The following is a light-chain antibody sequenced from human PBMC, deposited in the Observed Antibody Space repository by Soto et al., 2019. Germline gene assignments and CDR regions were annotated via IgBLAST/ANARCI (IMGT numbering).Light chain of an antibody. CDR2: GAS. CDR3: QQYGSSRT. J-gene: IGKJ1*01. CDR1: ESVANRY. V-gene: IGKV3-20*01. Sequence: EIVLTQSPDTLSLSPGERATLSCRANESVANRYLAWYQQKPGQAPRLLLYGASRRATGIPDRFSGSGSGTDFTLTISRLDPEDFSVYYCQQYGSSRTFGQGTKVEVK.